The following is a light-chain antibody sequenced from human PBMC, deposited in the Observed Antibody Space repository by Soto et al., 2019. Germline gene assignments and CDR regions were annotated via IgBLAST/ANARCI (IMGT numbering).Light chain of an antibody. Sequence: EIVLTQSPGTLSLSPGERATLSCRASQSVSNNYLAWYQQKPGQAPRVIIFGVSTRASATPDRFRGSGSGTYFTLTISRLEPDDFALYYCQQYGNSPLTFGGGTKVDIK. J-gene: IGKJ4*01. CDR3: QQYGNSPLT. CDR1: QSVSNNY. CDR2: GVS. V-gene: IGKV3-20*01.